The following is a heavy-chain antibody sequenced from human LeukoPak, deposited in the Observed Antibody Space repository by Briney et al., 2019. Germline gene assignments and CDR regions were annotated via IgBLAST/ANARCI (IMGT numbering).Heavy chain of an antibody. Sequence: PSETLSLTCTVSGGSISGYYWSWIRLPPGKGLEWIGYIFYSGSTNYNPSLKSRVTISVDTSKNQFSLKLSSVTAADTAVYYCARVGVRDGYNTFDYWGQGTLVTVSS. V-gene: IGHV4-59*01. D-gene: IGHD5-24*01. CDR1: GGSISGYY. J-gene: IGHJ4*02. CDR2: IFYSGST. CDR3: ARVGVRDGYNTFDY.